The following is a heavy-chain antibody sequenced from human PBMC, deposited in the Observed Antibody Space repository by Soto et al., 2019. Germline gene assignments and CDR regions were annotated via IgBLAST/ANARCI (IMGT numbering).Heavy chain of an antibody. CDR3: ARVCRSSEDGYDH. Sequence: GGSLRLSCAASGFTFSSYGMHWVRQAPGKGLEWVAVIWYDGSNKYYADSVKGRFTISRDNSKNTLYLQMNSLRAEDTAVYYCARVCRSSEDGYDHWGQGPMVTVSS. D-gene: IGHD5-18*01. CDR1: GFTFSSYG. J-gene: IGHJ5*02. V-gene: IGHV3-33*01. CDR2: IWYDGSNK.